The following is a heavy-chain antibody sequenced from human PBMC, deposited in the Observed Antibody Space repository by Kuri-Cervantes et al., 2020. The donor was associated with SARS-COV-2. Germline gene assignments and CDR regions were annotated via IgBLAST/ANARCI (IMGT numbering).Heavy chain of an antibody. CDR1: GYTFTGYY. V-gene: IGHV1-18*04. CDR3: ARGDCSSTSCYKSYYYYYMDV. D-gene: IGHD2-2*02. Sequence: ASVKVSCKASGYTFTGYYMHWVRQAPGQGLEWMGWISAYNGNTNYAQKLQGRVTMTTDTSTSTAYMELRSLRSDDTAVYYCARGDCSSTSCYKSYYYYYMDVWGKGTTVTVSS. CDR2: ISAYNGNT. J-gene: IGHJ6*03.